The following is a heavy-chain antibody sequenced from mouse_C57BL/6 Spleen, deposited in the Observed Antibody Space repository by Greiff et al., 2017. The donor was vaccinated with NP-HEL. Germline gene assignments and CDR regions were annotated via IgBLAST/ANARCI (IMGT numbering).Heavy chain of an antibody. CDR2: ISSGGSTI. D-gene: IGHD2-2*01. V-gene: IGHV5-17*01. CDR1: GFTFSDYG. Sequence: EVQLVESGGGLVKPGGSLKLSCAASGFTFSDYGMHWVRQAPEKGLEWVAYISSGGSTIYYADTVKGRFTLSRDNAKTTLFLQMTILRPEDTAMYYYAPMDICSGYDRRYYYAMDYWGQGTSVTVSS. J-gene: IGHJ4*01. CDR3: APMDICSGYDRRYYYAMDY.